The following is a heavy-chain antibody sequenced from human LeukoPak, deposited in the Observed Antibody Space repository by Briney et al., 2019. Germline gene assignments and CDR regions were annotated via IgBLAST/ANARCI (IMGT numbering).Heavy chain of an antibody. CDR3: TTNFSSGWYEEYFQH. CDR2: IKSKTDGGTT. D-gene: IGHD6-19*01. J-gene: IGHJ1*01. V-gene: IGHV3-15*01. CDR1: GFTFSNAW. Sequence: LGGSLRLSCAASGFTFSNAWMSWVRQAPGKGLEWVGRIKSKTDGGTTDYAAPVKGRFTISRDDSKNTQYLQMNSLKTEDTAVYYCTTNFSSGWYEEYFQHWGQGTLVTVSS.